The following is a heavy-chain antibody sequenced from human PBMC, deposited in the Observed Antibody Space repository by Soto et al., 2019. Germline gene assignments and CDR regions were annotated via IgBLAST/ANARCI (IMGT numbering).Heavy chain of an antibody. D-gene: IGHD4-17*01. V-gene: IGHV3-23*01. CDR3: AKSLRTTVTAGFWFDP. Sequence: EVQLLESGGGLVQPGGSLRLSCAASGFTISTYAMSWVRQAPGKGLEWVSGISGSGHITYYADSVKGRFTISRDISKNTLYLQMSSVRAEDTAVYHCAKSLRTTVTAGFWFDPWGQGTLVTVSS. CDR1: GFTISTYA. CDR2: ISGSGHIT. J-gene: IGHJ5*02.